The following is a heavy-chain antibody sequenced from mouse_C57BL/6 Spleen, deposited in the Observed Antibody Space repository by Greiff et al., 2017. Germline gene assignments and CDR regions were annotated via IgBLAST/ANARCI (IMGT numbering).Heavy chain of an antibody. V-gene: IGHV5-17*01. CDR2: ISSGGSTI. CDR1: GFTFSDYG. Sequence: EVMLVESGGGLVKPGGSLKLSCAASGFTFSDYGMHWVRQAPEKGLEWVAYISSGGSTIYYAYTVKGRFTISRDNAKNTLFLQMTSLRSEDTAMYYCARDALYDYDEGFAYWGQGTLVTVSA. CDR3: ARDALYDYDEGFAY. J-gene: IGHJ3*01. D-gene: IGHD2-4*01.